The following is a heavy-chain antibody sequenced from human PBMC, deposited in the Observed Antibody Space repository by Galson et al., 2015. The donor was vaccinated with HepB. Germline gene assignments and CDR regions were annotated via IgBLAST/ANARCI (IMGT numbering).Heavy chain of an antibody. CDR2: ISGSGGST. CDR3: ARHSGSYYVISPFDY. D-gene: IGHD1-26*01. V-gene: IGHV3-23*01. Sequence: SLRLSCAASRFTFSTYAMSWVRQAPGKGLEWVSAISGSGGSTYYADSVKGRFTISRDNAKSTVYLQMNSLRAEDTAVYFCARHSGSYYVISPFDYWGQGTLVTVSS. CDR1: RFTFSTYA. J-gene: IGHJ4*02.